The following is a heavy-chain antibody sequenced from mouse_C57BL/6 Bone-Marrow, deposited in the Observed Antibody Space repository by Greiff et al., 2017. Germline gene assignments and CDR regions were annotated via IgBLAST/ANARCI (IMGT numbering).Heavy chain of an antibody. Sequence: EVHLVESGGGLVKPGGSLKLSCAASGFTFSSYAMSWVRQTPEKRLEWVATISDGGSYTYYPDNVKGRFTISRDNAKNNLYLQLSHLKSEDTARYYCAIYDDDWLAYWGQGTLGTVSA. CDR3: AIYDDDWLAY. CDR1: GFTFSSYA. D-gene: IGHD2-4*01. V-gene: IGHV5-4*01. CDR2: ISDGGSYT. J-gene: IGHJ3*01.